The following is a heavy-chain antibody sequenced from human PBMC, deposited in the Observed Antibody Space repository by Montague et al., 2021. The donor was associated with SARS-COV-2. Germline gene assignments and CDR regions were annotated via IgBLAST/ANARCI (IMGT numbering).Heavy chain of an antibody. D-gene: IGHD5-24*01. CDR3: ARRGWLQLFGMDV. V-gene: IGHV5-51*01. CDR2: IYPGDSDT. CDR1: GYSFASYW. J-gene: IGHJ6*02. Sequence: QSGAEVKKPGESLRISCKGSGYSFASYWISWVRQMPGKGLEWMGIIYPGDSDTRYSPSFQGQVTISADKSISTAYLQWSSLKALDTAMYYCARRGWLQLFGMDVWGQGTTVTVSS.